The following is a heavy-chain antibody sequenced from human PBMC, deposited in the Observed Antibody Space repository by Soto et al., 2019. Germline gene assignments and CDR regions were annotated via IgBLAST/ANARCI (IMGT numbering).Heavy chain of an antibody. V-gene: IGHV1-24*01. CDR2: FDPEDGET. D-gene: IGHD1-26*01. CDR3: AISGGSHSWGPYYYYGMDV. J-gene: IGHJ6*02. CDR1: GYTLTELS. Sequence: ASVKVSCKVSGYTLTELSMHWVRQAPGKGLEWMGGFDPEDGETIYAQKFQGRVTMTEDTSTDTAYMELSSLRSEDTAVYYCAISGGSHSWGPYYYYGMDVCGQGTTVTVSS.